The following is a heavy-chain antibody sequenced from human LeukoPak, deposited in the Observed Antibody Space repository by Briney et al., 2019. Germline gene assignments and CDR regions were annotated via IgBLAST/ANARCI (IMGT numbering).Heavy chain of an antibody. CDR1: GHTFTSYD. V-gene: IGHV1-8*01. CDR3: ARGRKTGTRVAVDI. CDR2: MGPNNGNT. Sequence: ASVKVSCRASGHTFTSYDINWVRQATGQGLEWMGWMGPNNGNTGYAQKFQGRVTMTRNTSISTAYMELSSLRSEDTAVYYCARGRKTGTRVAVDIWGQGTMVTVSS. J-gene: IGHJ3*02.